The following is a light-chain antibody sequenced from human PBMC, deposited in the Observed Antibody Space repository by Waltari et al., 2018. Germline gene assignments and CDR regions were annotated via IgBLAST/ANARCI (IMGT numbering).Light chain of an antibody. J-gene: IGLJ1*01. Sequence: QSALTQPASVSGSPGQSITIPCTGTSSDVGGYNYVSWYQQHPGKAPKLMIYAVTNRPSGVSNRCSGSKSGNTASLTISGLQAEDEADYYCSSYTSSNTLGFGTGTKVTVL. CDR3: SSYTSSNTLG. CDR1: SSDVGGYNY. V-gene: IGLV2-14*03. CDR2: AVT.